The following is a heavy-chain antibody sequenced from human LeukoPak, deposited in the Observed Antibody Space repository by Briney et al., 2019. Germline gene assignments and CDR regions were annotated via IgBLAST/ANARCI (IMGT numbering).Heavy chain of an antibody. Sequence: PSETLSLTCTVSDDSISDYYRGWIRQPPGKGLEWIGYIHNSGTSTYNLSLKSRVTISADTSKNQFSLKLNSMTTADTAVYYCTRGAGWLIDYWGQGILGTVSS. CDR3: TRGAGWLIDY. CDR1: DDSISDYY. CDR2: IHNSGTS. J-gene: IGHJ4*02. D-gene: IGHD3-16*01. V-gene: IGHV4-59*01.